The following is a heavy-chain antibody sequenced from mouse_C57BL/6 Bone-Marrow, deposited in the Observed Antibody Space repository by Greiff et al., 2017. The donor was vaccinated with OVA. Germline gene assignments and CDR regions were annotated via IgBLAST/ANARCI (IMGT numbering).Heavy chain of an antibody. CDR1: GFTFSDYY. CDR3: ARGTGPAWFAY. Sequence: EVQRVESEGGLVQPGSSMKLSCTASGFTFSDYYMAWVRQVPEKGLEWVANINYDGSSTYYLDSLKSRFIISRDNAKNILYLQMSSLKSEDTATYYCARGTGPAWFAYWGQGTLVTVSA. J-gene: IGHJ3*01. CDR2: INYDGSST. D-gene: IGHD4-1*01. V-gene: IGHV5-16*01.